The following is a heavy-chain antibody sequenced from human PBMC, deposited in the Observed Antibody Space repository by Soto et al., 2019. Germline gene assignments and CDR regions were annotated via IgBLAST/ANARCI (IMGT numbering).Heavy chain of an antibody. CDR1: GFTFSSYS. V-gene: IGHV3-21*01. Sequence: GESLKISCAASGFTFSSYSMNWVRQAPGKGLEWVSSISSSSSYIYYADSVKGRFTISRDNAKNSLYLQMNSLRAEDTAVYYCARDPQYSSSSRGGLWYWGQGTLVTVSS. CDR3: ARDPQYSSSSRGGLWY. J-gene: IGHJ4*02. CDR2: ISSSSSYI. D-gene: IGHD6-6*01.